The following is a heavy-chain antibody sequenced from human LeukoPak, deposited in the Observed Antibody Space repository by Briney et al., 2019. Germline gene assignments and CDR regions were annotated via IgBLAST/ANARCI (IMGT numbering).Heavy chain of an antibody. Sequence: GGSLRLSCAASGFTFSSYGMNWVRQAPGKGLEWVSSISSSSSYIYYADSVKGRFTISRDNAKNSLYLQMNSLRAEDTAVYYCAKRGDSSGWYSDYWGQGTLVTVSS. CDR2: ISSSSSYI. V-gene: IGHV3-21*01. CDR1: GFTFSSYG. D-gene: IGHD6-19*01. J-gene: IGHJ4*02. CDR3: AKRGDSSGWYSDY.